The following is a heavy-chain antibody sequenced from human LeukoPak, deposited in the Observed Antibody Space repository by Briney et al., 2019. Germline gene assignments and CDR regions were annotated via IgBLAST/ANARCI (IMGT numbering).Heavy chain of an antibody. D-gene: IGHD4-17*01. Sequence: GGSLRLSCAASGFTFSSYPLNWVRQAPGKGLEWVSSISTSNTYIYYADSLQGRFTISRDNAKNSLYLQMNSLRAEDTALYYCAKVPAHGDYVGGPNWYFDLWGRGTLVTVSS. V-gene: IGHV3-21*04. CDR1: GFTFSSYP. CDR3: AKVPAHGDYVGGPNWYFDL. J-gene: IGHJ2*01. CDR2: ISTSNTYI.